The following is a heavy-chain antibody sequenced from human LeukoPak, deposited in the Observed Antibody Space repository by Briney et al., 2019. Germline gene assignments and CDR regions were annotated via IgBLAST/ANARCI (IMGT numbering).Heavy chain of an antibody. CDR2: ISSGGSP. D-gene: IGHD5-12*01. V-gene: IGHV3-53*01. J-gene: IGHJ5*02. CDR3: ARENGYSGYPGDNWFDP. Sequence: GGSLRLPCAASGFPVSSNYMSWVRQPPGKGLEWVPVISSGGSPYYTDSVKGRFTISRDNSKNTLYFQMNSLRAEDTAVYYCARENGYSGYPGDNWFDPWGQGTLVTVSS. CDR1: GFPVSSNY.